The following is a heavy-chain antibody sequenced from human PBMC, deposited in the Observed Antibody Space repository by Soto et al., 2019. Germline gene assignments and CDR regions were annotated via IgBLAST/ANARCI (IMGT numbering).Heavy chain of an antibody. J-gene: IGHJ3*02. CDR1: GFTVSSNY. Sequence: EVRLVESGGGLIQPGGSLRLSCAASGFTVSSNYMSWVRQAPGKGLEWVSIIYSAGTTYYADSVNGRFTISRDNSNNTLYLQINSLRDEDTAVYYCERAPYSGNYGSSHDAFDMWGQGTMVTVSS. V-gene: IGHV3-53*01. D-gene: IGHD1-26*01. CDR3: ERAPYSGNYGSSHDAFDM. CDR2: IYSAGTT.